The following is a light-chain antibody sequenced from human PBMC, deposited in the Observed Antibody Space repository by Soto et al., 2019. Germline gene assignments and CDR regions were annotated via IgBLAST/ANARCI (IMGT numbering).Light chain of an antibody. CDR2: EVI. CDR1: SGDIGTFDY. CDR3: SSYTSSSAYVI. J-gene: IGLJ2*01. V-gene: IGLV2-14*01. Sequence: QSALTQPASVSGSPGQSITISCTGTSGDIGTFDYVSWYQQHPAKAPKLMIYEVINRPSGISHRFSGSKSGTTAYLTISGLQAEDEAVYYCSSYTSSSAYVIFGGGTKLTVL.